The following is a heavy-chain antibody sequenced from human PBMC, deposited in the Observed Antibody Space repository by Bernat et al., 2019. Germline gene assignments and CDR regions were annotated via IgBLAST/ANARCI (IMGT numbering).Heavy chain of an antibody. V-gene: IGHV3-74*01. CDR2: INSDGSST. J-gene: IGHJ4*02. CDR3: ALDYGDYLWVGH. Sequence: EVQLVESGGGLVQPGGSLRLSCAASGFTFSSYWMHWVRQAPGKGLAWVSRINSDGSSTSYADSVKGRFTISRDNAKNTLYLQMNSLRAEDTAVYYCALDYGDYLWVGHWGQGTLVTVSS. CDR1: GFTFSSYW. D-gene: IGHD4-17*01.